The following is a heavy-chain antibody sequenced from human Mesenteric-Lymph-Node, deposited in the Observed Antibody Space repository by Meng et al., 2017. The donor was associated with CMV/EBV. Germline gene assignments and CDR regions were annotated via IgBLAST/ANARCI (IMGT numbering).Heavy chain of an antibody. CDR3: ARDYCSSTSCYIWNDYYYYYGMDV. Sequence: GESLKISCAASGFIFSSYSMNWVRQAPGKGLEWVSSISSSSTIYYADSVKGRFTISRDNAKNSLYLQMNSLRAEDTAVYYCARDYCSSTSCYIWNDYYYYYGMDVWGQGTTVTVSS. V-gene: IGHV3-69-1*01. CDR1: GFIFSSYS. J-gene: IGHJ6*02. CDR2: ISSSSTI. D-gene: IGHD2-2*02.